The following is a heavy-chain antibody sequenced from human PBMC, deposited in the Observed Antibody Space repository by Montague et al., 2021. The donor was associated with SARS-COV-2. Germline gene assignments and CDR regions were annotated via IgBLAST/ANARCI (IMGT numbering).Heavy chain of an antibody. D-gene: IGHD3-16*02. V-gene: IGHV3-30-3*01. J-gene: IGHJ3*02. Sequence: SLRLSCAASGFTFSSYAMHWVRQAPGKGLEWVAVISYDGSNKYYADSVKGRFTISRDNPKNTLYLQMNSLRAEDTAVYYCARGRGVITFGGVIGYDAFDIWGQGTMVTVSS. CDR1: GFTFSSYA. CDR3: ARGRGVITFGGVIGYDAFDI. CDR2: ISYDGSNK.